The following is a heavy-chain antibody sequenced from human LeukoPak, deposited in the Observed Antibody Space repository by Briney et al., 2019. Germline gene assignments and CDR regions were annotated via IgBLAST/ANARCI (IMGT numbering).Heavy chain of an antibody. CDR2: IKQDGSEK. CDR3: ARDFIGYCSSTSCFNFDY. J-gene: IGHJ4*02. CDR1: GFTFSSYW. Sequence: GGSLRLSCAASGFTFSSYWMSWVRQAPGKGLEWVANIKQDGSEKYYVDSVKGRFTISRDNAKNSLYLQMNSLRAEDTAVYYCARDFIGYCSSTSCFNFDYWGQGTLVTVSS. V-gene: IGHV3-7*01. D-gene: IGHD2-2*01.